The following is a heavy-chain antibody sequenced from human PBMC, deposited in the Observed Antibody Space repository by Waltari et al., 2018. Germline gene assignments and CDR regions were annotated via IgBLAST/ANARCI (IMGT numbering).Heavy chain of an antibody. CDR2: INSDGSST. CDR1: GFSFSNYW. CDR3: ARGGYSGYDWRAGGDY. Sequence: EVQLMESGGGLVQPGGSLRLSCAASGFSFSNYWMHWVRQGPGKGLGWVYRINSDGSSTSYADSVKGRFTISRDNAKNTLYLQMNSLRAEDTAVYYCARGGYSGYDWRAGGDYWGQGTLVTVSS. V-gene: IGHV3-74*01. J-gene: IGHJ4*02. D-gene: IGHD5-12*01.